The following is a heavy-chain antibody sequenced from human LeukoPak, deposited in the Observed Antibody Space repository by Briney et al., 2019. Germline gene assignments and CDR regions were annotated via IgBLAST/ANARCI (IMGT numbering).Heavy chain of an antibody. Sequence: PSETLSLTCTVSGGSISSYYWSWIRQPPRKGLEWIGYIYYSGSTNYNPSLKSRVTISVDTSKNQFSLKLSSVTAADTAVYYCARSDHYYDTSGYYPWGQGTLVTVSS. J-gene: IGHJ5*02. CDR2: IYYSGST. CDR3: ARSDHYYDTSGYYP. D-gene: IGHD3-22*01. CDR1: GGSISSYY. V-gene: IGHV4-59*01.